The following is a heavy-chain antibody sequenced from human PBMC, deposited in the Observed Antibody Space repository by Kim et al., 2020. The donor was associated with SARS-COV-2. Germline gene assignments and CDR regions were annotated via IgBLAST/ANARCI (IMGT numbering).Heavy chain of an antibody. J-gene: IGHJ4*02. CDR2: VTNDEKTT. Sequence: GGSLRLSCAASGFAFSSHGMCWVRQAPSKGQEGETAVTNDEKTTYYAESVRGRFTISRDLSKNPLYLQMNSLRRDDTAVYFCARGAQPAAVFDYWGQGTLVTVSS. D-gene: IGHD6-13*01. CDR1: GFAFSSHG. V-gene: IGHV3-33*07. CDR3: ARGAQPAAVFDY.